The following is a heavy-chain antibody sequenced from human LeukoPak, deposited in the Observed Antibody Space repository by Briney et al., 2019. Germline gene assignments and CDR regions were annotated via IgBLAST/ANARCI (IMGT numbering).Heavy chain of an antibody. D-gene: IGHD5-12*01. V-gene: IGHV4-4*07. CDR1: GASISGYH. CDR3: ASGYSGYDSIDY. Sequence: SETLSLTCTVSGASISGYHWNWIRQPAGKGLEWIGRIYASGSTNYNPSLKSRVTISVDKSKNQFSLRLSFVTAADTAVYYCASGYSGYDSIDYWGQGTLGTLSS. CDR2: IYASGST. J-gene: IGHJ4*02.